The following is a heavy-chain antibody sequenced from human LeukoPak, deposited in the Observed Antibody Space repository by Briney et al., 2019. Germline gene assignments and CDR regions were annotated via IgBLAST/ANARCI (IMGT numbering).Heavy chain of an antibody. J-gene: IGHJ3*02. CDR1: GFTFSTYA. D-gene: IGHD6-6*01. CDR3: ARLYASSSGRAFDI. V-gene: IGHV3-7*03. CDR2: IKQDGNEK. Sequence: GGSLRLSCAASGFTFSTYAMSWVRQAPGKGLEWVANIKQDGNEKYYVDSVKGRLTISRDNAKNSLYLQMNSLRVEDTAVYYCARLYASSSGRAFDIWGQGTMVTVSS.